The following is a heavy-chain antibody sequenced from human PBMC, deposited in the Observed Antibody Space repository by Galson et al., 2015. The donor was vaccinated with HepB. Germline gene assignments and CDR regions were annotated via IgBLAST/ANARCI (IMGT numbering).Heavy chain of an antibody. V-gene: IGHV3-53*01. CDR1: DFSGDYTY. CDR2: IFFRANT. Sequence: SCEVSDFSGDYTYLSCGRQAPGHPLVWISLIFFRANTHYPDPVYHRFTVSKDNSKNTLYLQMNSLRGEDTGVYYCARDKYSSGHYGRGDFYFYAMDVWGQGTTVTVSS. J-gene: IGHJ6*02. CDR3: ARDKYSSGHYGRGDFYFYAMDV. D-gene: IGHD6-19*01.